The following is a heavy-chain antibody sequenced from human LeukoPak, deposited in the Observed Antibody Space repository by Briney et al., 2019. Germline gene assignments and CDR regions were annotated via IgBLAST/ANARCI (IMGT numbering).Heavy chain of an antibody. V-gene: IGHV4-30-2*01. Sequence: SETLSLTCAVSGGSISSGGYSWSWIRQPPGKGLEWIGYIYHSGSTYYNPSLKSRVTISVDGSKNQFSLKLSSVTAADTAVYYCARGKGYSGYDFAFDIWGQGTMVTVSS. CDR2: IYHSGST. CDR1: GGSISSGGYS. J-gene: IGHJ3*02. CDR3: ARGKGYSGYDFAFDI. D-gene: IGHD5-12*01.